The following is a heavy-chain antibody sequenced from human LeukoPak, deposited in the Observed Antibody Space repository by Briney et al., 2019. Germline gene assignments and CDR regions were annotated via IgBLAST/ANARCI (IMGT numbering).Heavy chain of an antibody. CDR1: GFTFSSYW. Sequence: GGSLRLSCAASGFTFSSYWMHWVRQAPGKGLVWVSRINSDGRSTSFADSVKGRFTISRDNAKNSLYLQMNSLRAEDTAVYYCARRSPNYYFDYWGQGTPVTVSS. V-gene: IGHV3-74*01. J-gene: IGHJ4*02. CDR3: ARRSPNYYFDY. CDR2: INSDGRST.